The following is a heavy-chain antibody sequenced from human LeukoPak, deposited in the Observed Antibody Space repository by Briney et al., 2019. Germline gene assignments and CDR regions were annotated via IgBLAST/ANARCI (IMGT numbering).Heavy chain of an antibody. J-gene: IGHJ4*02. V-gene: IGHV4-34*01. CDR1: GGSFSGYY. CDR3: ARGYGPGGY. Sequence: SETLSLTCAVYGGSFSGYYWSWIRQPPGKGLEWFGEINQSGSTNHNPSLNMRVTISVTTDNNQFSLKLSSVSAADTAVYYCARGYGPGGYWGQGTVVTVSS. CDR2: INQSGST. D-gene: IGHD3-16*01.